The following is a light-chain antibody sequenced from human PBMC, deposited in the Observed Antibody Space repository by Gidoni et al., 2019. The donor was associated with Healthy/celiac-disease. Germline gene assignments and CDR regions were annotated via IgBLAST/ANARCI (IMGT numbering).Light chain of an antibody. CDR2: WAS. J-gene: IGKJ2*01. CDR3: QQYYSTPYT. V-gene: IGKV4-1*01. CDR1: QSVLYSSNNKNY. Sequence: VSLGKRATINCKSSQSVLYSSNNKNYLAWYQQKPGQPPKLLIYWASTRESGVPDRFSGSGSGTDFTLTISSLQAEDVAVYYCQQYYSTPYTFGQGTKLEIK.